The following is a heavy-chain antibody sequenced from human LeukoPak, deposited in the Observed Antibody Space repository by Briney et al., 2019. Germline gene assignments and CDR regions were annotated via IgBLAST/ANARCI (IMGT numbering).Heavy chain of an antibody. J-gene: IGHJ5*02. V-gene: IGHV5-51*01. CDR1: GYSINNYW. Sequence: GESLKISCKGSGYSINNYWIGWVRQMPGKGLEWMGIIYPADSDIRYSPSFQGQVTISAVKSISTAYLQWSSLKASDTAMYYCARQEYCSGGSCYTWFDPWGQGTLVTVSS. CDR3: ARQEYCSGGSCYTWFDP. D-gene: IGHD2-15*01. CDR2: IYPADSDI.